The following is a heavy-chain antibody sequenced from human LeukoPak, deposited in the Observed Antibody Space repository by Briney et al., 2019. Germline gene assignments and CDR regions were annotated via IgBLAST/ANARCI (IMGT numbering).Heavy chain of an antibody. Sequence: ASVKVSCKASGYTFTSYGISWVRQAPGQGLEWMGWISAYNGNTNYAQKLQSRVTMTTDTSTSTAYMELRSLRSDDTAVYYCARAVWCSSTSCYGSRLGKGGLDYWGQGTLVTVSS. D-gene: IGHD2-2*01. CDR3: ARAVWCSSTSCYGSRLGKGGLDY. CDR2: ISAYNGNT. CDR1: GYTFTSYG. V-gene: IGHV1-18*01. J-gene: IGHJ4*02.